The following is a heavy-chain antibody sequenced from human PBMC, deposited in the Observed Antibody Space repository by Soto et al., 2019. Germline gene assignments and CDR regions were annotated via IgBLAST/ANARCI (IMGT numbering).Heavy chain of an antibody. V-gene: IGHV4-31*03. CDR2: IYYSGST. CDR1: GGSISSGGYY. D-gene: IGHD6-6*01. CDR3: AREIVYSSSYYFDY. Sequence: SETLSLTCTVSGGSISSGGYYWSWIRQHPGKGLEWIGYIYYSGSTYYNPSLKSRVTISVDTSKNQFSLKLSSVTAADTAVYYCAREIVYSSSYYFDYWGQGTLVTVSS. J-gene: IGHJ4*02.